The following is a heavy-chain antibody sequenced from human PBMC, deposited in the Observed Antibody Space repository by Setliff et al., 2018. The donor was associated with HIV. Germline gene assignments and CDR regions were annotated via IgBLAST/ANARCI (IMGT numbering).Heavy chain of an antibody. CDR3: ARGYKAELYYYYYMDV. D-gene: IGHD2-2*02. V-gene: IGHV4-31*03. J-gene: IGHJ6*03. Sequence: SETLSLTCTFSGGSITSGSYYWSWIRQHPGKGLEWIGYIYYSGSTYYNPSLQSRITISVDTSKNQFSLKLTSVTAADTAVYYCARGYKAELYYYYYMDVWGKGTTVTVSS. CDR2: IYYSGST. CDR1: GGSITSGSYY.